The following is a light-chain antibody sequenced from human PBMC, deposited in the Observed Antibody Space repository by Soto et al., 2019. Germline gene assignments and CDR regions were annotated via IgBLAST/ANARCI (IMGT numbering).Light chain of an antibody. J-gene: IGLJ1*01. CDR3: SSYTTSNTRQIV. Sequence: QSALTQPASVSGSPGQSINISCTGTSSDVGGYNYVSWYQHHPGKAPKLIIYDVSNRPSGVSNPFSGSKSGNTASLTISELQPEDXXDYYCSSYTTSNTRQIVFGTGTKVTVL. CDR2: DVS. CDR1: SSDVGGYNY. V-gene: IGLV2-14*03.